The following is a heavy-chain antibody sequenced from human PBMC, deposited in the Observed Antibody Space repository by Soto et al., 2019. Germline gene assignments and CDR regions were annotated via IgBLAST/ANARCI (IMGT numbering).Heavy chain of an antibody. V-gene: IGHV5-10-1*01. Sequence: PGESLKISCHGSGYTFFSFWIVWVRQVPGKGLEWVGRIDPGDSSATYSPTFQGHVTISADRSTRSAYLQWRSLRASDTAIYFCATRYCTRADCYSDSWGQGSLVTVSS. CDR3: ATRYCTRADCYSDS. D-gene: IGHD2-8*01. CDR2: IDPGDSSA. CDR1: GYTFFSFW. J-gene: IGHJ4*02.